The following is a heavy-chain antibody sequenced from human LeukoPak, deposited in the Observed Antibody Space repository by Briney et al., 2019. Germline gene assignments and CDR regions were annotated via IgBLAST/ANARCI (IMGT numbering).Heavy chain of an antibody. Sequence: GGSLRLSCAASGFTFDDYAMYWVRQAPGKGLEWVSLISGDGDNTYYADSVKGRFTISRDNSKNSLYLQMNSLRTEDTALYYCAKDPTYYYDSSGFCEHWGQGTLVTVSS. CDR1: GFTFDDYA. J-gene: IGHJ1*01. D-gene: IGHD3-22*01. CDR3: AKDPTYYYDSSGFCEH. V-gene: IGHV3-43*02. CDR2: ISGDGDNT.